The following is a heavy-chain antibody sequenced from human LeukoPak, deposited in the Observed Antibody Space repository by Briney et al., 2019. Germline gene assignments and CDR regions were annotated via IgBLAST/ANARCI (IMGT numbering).Heavy chain of an antibody. D-gene: IGHD5-24*01. J-gene: IGHJ4*02. V-gene: IGHV3-74*01. CDR1: GFTFSSYW. CDR3: VRDAWMASTPLDY. Sequence: PGGSLRLSCAASGFTFSSYWMSWVRQAPGKGLVWVSRVSSDGSSTTYADSVKGRFTGSRDNTKNTLYLQMNGLRAEDTAVYYCVRDAWMASTPLDYWGQGTLVTVSS. CDR2: VSSDGSST.